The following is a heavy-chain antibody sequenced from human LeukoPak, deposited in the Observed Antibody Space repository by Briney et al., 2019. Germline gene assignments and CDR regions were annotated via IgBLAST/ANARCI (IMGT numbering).Heavy chain of an antibody. Sequence: EWVAVIWYDGSNKHYADSVKGRFTISRDNSKNTLYLQMNSLRAEDTAVYYCARGRSHHFDYWGHGTLVTASS. V-gene: IGHV3-33*01. CDR2: IWYDGSNK. D-gene: IGHD1-26*01. J-gene: IGHJ4*01. CDR3: ARGRSHHFDY.